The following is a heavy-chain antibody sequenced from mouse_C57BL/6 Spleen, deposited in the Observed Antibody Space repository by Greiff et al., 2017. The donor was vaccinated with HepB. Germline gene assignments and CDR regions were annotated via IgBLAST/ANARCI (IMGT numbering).Heavy chain of an antibody. CDR1: GYSITSGYY. CDR3: ARRHDGYSSWFAY. CDR2: ISYDGSN. J-gene: IGHJ3*01. D-gene: IGHD2-3*01. Sequence: EVQLQQSGPGLVKPSQSLSLTCSVTGYSITSGYYWNWIRQFPGNKLEWMGYISYDGSNNYNPSLKNRISITRDTSKNQFFLKLNSVTTEDTATYYCARRHDGYSSWFAYWGQGTLVTVSA. V-gene: IGHV3-6*01.